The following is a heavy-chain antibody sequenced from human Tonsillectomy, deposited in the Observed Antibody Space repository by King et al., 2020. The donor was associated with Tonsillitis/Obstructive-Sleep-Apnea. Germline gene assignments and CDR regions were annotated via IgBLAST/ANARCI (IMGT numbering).Heavy chain of an antibody. J-gene: IGHJ5*02. CDR3: ARGSSGGYLGGEYDWCDP. V-gene: IGHV5-51*01. Sequence: VQLVESGAEVKKPGESLKISCKGSGYSFTSYWIGWVRQMPGKGLEWMGIIYPGDSDTRYSPSFQGQVTISADKSVSTAYLPWSSQKASDTAMYYCARGSSGGYLGGEYDWCDPWGQGTLVTVSS. CDR1: GYSFTSYW. CDR2: IYPGDSDT. D-gene: IGHD1-26*01.